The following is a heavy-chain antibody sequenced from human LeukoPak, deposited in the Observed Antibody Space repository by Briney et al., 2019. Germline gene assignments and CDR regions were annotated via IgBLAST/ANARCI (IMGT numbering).Heavy chain of an antibody. CDR1: GGSIRSYY. J-gene: IGHJ4*02. CDR2: IYYSGST. CDR3: ASLAVAGTLRLDY. Sequence: SETLSLTCTVTGGSIRSYYWSWVRQPPGKGLERIGYIYYSGSTNYNTSLKSRVTISVDTSRIQFSLKLSSVTAADTAVYYCASLAVAGTLRLDYGGQGTLVTVSS. D-gene: IGHD6-19*01. V-gene: IGHV4-59*01.